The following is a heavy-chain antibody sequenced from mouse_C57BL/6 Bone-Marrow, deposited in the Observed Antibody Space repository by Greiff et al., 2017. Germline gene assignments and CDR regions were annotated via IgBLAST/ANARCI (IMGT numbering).Heavy chain of an antibody. CDR2: IDPETGGT. J-gene: IGHJ3*01. Sequence: VKLQESGAELVRPGASVTLSCKASGYTFTDYEMHWVKQTPVHGLEWIGAIDPETGGTAYNQKFKGKAILTADKSSSPAYMELRSLTSEDSAVYYCTRVLRGFAYWGQGTLVTVSA. CDR3: TRVLRGFAY. V-gene: IGHV1-15*01. CDR1: GYTFTDYE. D-gene: IGHD1-1*01.